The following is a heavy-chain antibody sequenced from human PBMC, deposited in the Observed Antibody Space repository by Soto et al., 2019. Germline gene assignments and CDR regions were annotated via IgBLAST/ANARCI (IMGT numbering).Heavy chain of an antibody. V-gene: IGHV4-39*01. CDR1: GGSISSSSYY. J-gene: IGHJ4*02. CDR2: IYYSGST. Sequence: QLQLQESGPGLVKPSETLSLTCTVSGGSISSSSYYWGWIRQPPGKGLEWIGSIYYSGSTYYNPSLKSRVTISVDTSKNQFPLKLSSVAAADTAVYYGARLQDGGGWQTFEYWGQGTLVIVSS. CDR3: ARLQDGGGWQTFEY. D-gene: IGHD6-19*01.